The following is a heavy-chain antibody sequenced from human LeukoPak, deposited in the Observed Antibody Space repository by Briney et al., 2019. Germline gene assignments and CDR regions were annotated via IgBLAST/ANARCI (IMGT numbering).Heavy chain of an antibody. CDR1: GGSFSGYY. CDR2: INHSGST. V-gene: IGHV4-34*01. CDR3: ASLAVAGLSEGY. J-gene: IGHJ4*02. D-gene: IGHD6-19*01. Sequence: SETLSLTCAVYGGSFSGYYWSWIRQPPGKGLEWIGEINHSGSTNYNPSLKSRVTISVDTSKNQFSLKLSSVTAADTAVYYCASLAVAGLSEGYWGQGTLVIVSS.